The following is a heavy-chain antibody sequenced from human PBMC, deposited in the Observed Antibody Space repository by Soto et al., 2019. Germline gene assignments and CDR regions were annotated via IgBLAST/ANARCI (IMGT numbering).Heavy chain of an antibody. V-gene: IGHV3-53*01. D-gene: IGHD2-15*01. CDR1: GFTVSSNY. CDR2: IYSGGST. Sequence: LRLSCAASGFTVSSNYMSWVRQAPGKGLEWVSVIYSGGSTYYADSVKGRFTISRDNSKNTLYLQMNSLRAEDTAVYYCARFRVLLRGGYYFDYWGQGTLVTVSS. CDR3: ARFRVLLRGGYYFDY. J-gene: IGHJ4*02.